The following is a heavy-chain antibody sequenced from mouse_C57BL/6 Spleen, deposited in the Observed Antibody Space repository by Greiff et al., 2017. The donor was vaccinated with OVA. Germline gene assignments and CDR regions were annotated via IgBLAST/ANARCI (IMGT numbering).Heavy chain of an antibody. CDR2: IYPGGGYT. Sequence: QVQLQQSGAELVRPGTSVKMSCKASGYTFTNYWIGWAKQRPGHGLEWIGDIYPGGGYTNYNEKFKGKATLTADESSSTAYMQFSSLTSEDSAIYYCARGVTGTRAMDYWGQGTSVTVSS. CDR1: GYTFTNYW. D-gene: IGHD4-1*01. V-gene: IGHV1-63*01. CDR3: ARGVTGTRAMDY. J-gene: IGHJ4*01.